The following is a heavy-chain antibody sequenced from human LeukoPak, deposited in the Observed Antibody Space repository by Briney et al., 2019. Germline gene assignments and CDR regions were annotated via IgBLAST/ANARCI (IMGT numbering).Heavy chain of an antibody. Sequence: PSETLSLTCAVYGGSFSGYYWSWIRQPPVKELEWIGEINHSGSTNYNPSLKSRVTISVDTSKNQFSLKLSSVTAADTAVYYCARKRSGYYTGMGYFFDYWGQGTLVTVSS. V-gene: IGHV4-34*01. CDR3: ARKRSGYYTGMGYFFDY. J-gene: IGHJ4*02. CDR1: GGSFSGYY. D-gene: IGHD3-3*01. CDR2: INHSGST.